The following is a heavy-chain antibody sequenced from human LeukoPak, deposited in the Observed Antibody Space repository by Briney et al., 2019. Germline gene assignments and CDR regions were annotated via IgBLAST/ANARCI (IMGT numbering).Heavy chain of an antibody. J-gene: IGHJ4*02. CDR2: INHSEST. CDR1: GGSFSGYY. D-gene: IGHD3-10*01. CDR3: ARVGRGGITMVRGVIGHLDYFDY. Sequence: SETLSLTCAVYGGSFSGYYWSWIRQPPGKGLEWIGEINHSESTNYNPSLKSRVTISVNTSKNQFSLKLSSVTAADTAVYYCARVGRGGITMVRGVIGHLDYFDYWGQGTLVTVSS. V-gene: IGHV4-34*01.